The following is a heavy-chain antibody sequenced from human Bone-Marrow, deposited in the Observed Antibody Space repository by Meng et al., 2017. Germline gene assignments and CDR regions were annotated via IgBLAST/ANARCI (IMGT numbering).Heavy chain of an antibody. Sequence: QGQVVPPGAGVNKPGASVKVSCQASRYTFISYDVDWVRQATGQGLEWMGWMNPNSGNTGYAQKFQGRVTMTRNTSISTAYMELSSLRSEDTAVYYCARSGIQLWLYYWGQGTLVTVSS. J-gene: IGHJ4*02. D-gene: IGHD5-18*01. CDR1: RYTFISYD. V-gene: IGHV1-8*01. CDR2: MNPNSGNT. CDR3: ARSGIQLWLYY.